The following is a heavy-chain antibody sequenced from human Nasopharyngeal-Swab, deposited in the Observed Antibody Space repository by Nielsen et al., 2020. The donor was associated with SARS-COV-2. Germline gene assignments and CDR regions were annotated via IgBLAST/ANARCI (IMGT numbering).Heavy chain of an antibody. J-gene: IGHJ6*04. CDR3: ATSGYCSGGSCYSLYYYYGMDV. CDR1: GYTLTELS. D-gene: IGHD2-15*01. CDR2: FDPEDGET. V-gene: IGHV1-24*01. Sequence: ASVKVSCKVSGYTLTELSMHWVRQAPGKGLEWMGGFDPEDGETIYAQKFQGRVTMTEDTSTDTAYMELSSLRSEDTAVYYCATSGYCSGGSCYSLYYYYGMDVWGKGTTVTVSS.